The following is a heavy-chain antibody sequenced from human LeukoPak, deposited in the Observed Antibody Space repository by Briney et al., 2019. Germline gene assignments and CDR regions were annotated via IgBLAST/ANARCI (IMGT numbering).Heavy chain of an antibody. CDR1: GFTFSSYW. D-gene: IGHD5-24*01. V-gene: IGHV3-7*01. J-gene: IGHJ4*02. CDR2: IKKDGSEI. CDR3: ARHDYNFEY. Sequence: GGSLRLSCSASGFTFSSYWMSWVRQAPGKGLEWVANIKKDGSEIYYVDSVKGRFTISRDNAKNSLYLQMNSLRAEDTAVYYFARHDYNFEYWGQGTLVTVSS.